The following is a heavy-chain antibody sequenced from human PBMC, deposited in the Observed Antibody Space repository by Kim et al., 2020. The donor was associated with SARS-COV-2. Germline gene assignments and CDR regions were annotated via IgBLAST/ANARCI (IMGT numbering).Heavy chain of an antibody. V-gene: IGHV3-48*03. CDR2: ISHSGSTI. J-gene: IGHJ3*02. D-gene: IGHD2-2*01. Sequence: GGSLRLSCVVSGFTFSSYEMNWLRQAPGKRLEWVSYISHSGSTIHYADSMKGRFIISRDNAKNSLYLQMNSLRAEDTAVYYCARVGVPYEAFDIWGQGT. CDR3: ARVGVPYEAFDI. CDR1: GFTFSSYE.